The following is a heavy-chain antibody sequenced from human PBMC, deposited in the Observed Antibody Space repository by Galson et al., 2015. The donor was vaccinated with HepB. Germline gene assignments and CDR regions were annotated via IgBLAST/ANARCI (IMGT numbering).Heavy chain of an antibody. D-gene: IGHD3-22*01. J-gene: IGHJ3*02. CDR1: GFTFSTYG. V-gene: IGHV3-33*08. CDR2: IWYDGRNK. CDR3: ARGPHYYYDGGAFDI. Sequence: SLRLSCAASGFTFSTYGMHWVRQAPGKGLEWVAIIWYDGRNKYYADSVKGRFTISRDNSRNTLSLEMNSLRAEDTAVYYCARGPHYYYDGGAFDIWGQGTMLTVSS.